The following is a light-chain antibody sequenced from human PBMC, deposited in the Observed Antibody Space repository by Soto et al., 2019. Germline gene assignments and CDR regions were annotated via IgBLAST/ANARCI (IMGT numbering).Light chain of an antibody. J-gene: IGLJ1*01. Sequence: QSALTQPASVSGSPGQSITISCTGGTSDVGGYKYVSWYQQHPGKAPKLVIYEVTNRPSGVSTRFSGSKSGNTASLTISGLQAEDEADYYCNSYTSSSTFVFGTGTKGTVL. CDR1: TSDVGGYKY. CDR2: EVT. CDR3: NSYTSSSTFV. V-gene: IGLV2-14*01.